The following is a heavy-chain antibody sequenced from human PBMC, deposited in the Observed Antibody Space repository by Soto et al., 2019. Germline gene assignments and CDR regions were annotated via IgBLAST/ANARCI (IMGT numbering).Heavy chain of an antibody. D-gene: IGHD2-8*02. CDR2: ISYDGSNK. J-gene: IGHJ4*02. Sequence: GGSLRLSCAASGFTFSSYAMHWVRQAPGKGLEWVAVISYDGSNKYYADSVKGRFTISRDNSKNTLYLQKNSLRAEDTAVYYGARVLLSHPVMDDWGQGTLVTVSS. V-gene: IGHV3-30*04. CDR3: ARVLLSHPVMDD. CDR1: GFTFSSYA.